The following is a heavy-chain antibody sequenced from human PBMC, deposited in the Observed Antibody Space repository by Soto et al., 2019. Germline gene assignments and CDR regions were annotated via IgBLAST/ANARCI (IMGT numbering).Heavy chain of an antibody. CDR1: GGSISSVSSY. CDR2: IYFIGSA. CDR3: ARVGMIGSVVGSRFAP. Sequence: AETLSLTCSVSGGSISSVSSYWGWIRQSPGKGLEWIGSIYFIGSAYYNPSLKSRVTMSLDTSKNQFSLTLSSVTAADTAVYYRARVGMIGSVVGSRFAPWGQGTLVTVSS. V-gene: IGHV4-39*07. J-gene: IGHJ5*02. D-gene: IGHD3-9*01.